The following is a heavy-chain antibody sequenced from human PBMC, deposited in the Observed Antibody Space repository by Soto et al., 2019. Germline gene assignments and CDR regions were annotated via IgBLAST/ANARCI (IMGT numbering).Heavy chain of an antibody. CDR3: ARNYYDILAGPRAYFDY. Sequence: SGPTLVNPTQTLTLTCTFSGFSLSTSGMCVSWIRQPPGKALEWLARIDWDDDKYYSTSLKTRLTISKDTSKNQVVLTMTNMDPVDTATYYCARNYYDILAGPRAYFDYWGQGTLVTV. J-gene: IGHJ4*02. V-gene: IGHV2-70*11. CDR2: IDWDDDK. D-gene: IGHD3-9*01. CDR1: GFSLSTSGMC.